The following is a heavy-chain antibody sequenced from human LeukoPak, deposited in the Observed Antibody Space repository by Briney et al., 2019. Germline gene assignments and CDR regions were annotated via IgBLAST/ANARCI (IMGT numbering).Heavy chain of an antibody. CDR2: VGSGTTT. Sequence: GGSLRLSCAASGFTFTSHTMSWVRQVPEKGLEWVSSVGSGTTTFYADSVKGRFTISRDNPKNMLYLQMNSLRAEDTGIYYCAKYRDGAWTKPNDFWGQGTLVTVSS. D-gene: IGHD3-16*02. CDR3: AKYRDGAWTKPNDF. J-gene: IGHJ4*02. V-gene: IGHV3-23*01. CDR1: GFTFTSHT.